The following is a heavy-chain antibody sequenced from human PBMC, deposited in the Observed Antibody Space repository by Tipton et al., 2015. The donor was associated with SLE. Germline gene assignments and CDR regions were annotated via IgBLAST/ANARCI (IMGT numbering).Heavy chain of an antibody. Sequence: SLRLSCAASGFAFSSYSMYWVRQAPGKGLQWVSAIRGSGGDTYYADSVKGRFTISRDDSKNTLYLQMSSLRAEDTAVYYCARELIPLYGMDVWGQGTTVTVSS. J-gene: IGHJ6*02. V-gene: IGHV3-23*01. CDR1: GFAFSSYS. CDR2: IRGSGGDT. CDR3: ARELIPLYGMDV. D-gene: IGHD3-16*01.